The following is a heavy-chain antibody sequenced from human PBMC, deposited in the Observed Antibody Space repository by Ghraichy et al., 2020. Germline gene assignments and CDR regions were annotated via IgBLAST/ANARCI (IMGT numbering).Heavy chain of an antibody. CDR3: ATGPYPHWPLLGGH. Sequence: SETLSLTCGVSGGSFSGYHWTWIRQPPGKGLEWIGEISDSGSTYYSPSLKSRVTISADTSKNQFSLKLSSVTAADTAGYYCATGPYPHWPLLGGHWGQGTLVTVSS. CDR2: ISDSGST. CDR1: GGSFSGYH. J-gene: IGHJ4*02. D-gene: IGHD3-16*01. V-gene: IGHV4-34*01.